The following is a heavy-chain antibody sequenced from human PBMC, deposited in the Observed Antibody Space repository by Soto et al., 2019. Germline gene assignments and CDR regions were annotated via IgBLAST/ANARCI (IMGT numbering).Heavy chain of an antibody. D-gene: IGHD2-2*01. CDR1: GGTFSSYT. CDR2: IIPILGIA. J-gene: IGHJ3*02. V-gene: IGHV1-69*02. Sequence: ASVKVSCKASGGTFSSYTISWVRQAPGQGLEWMGRIIPILGIANYAQKFQGRVTITADKSTSTAYMELSSLRSEDTAVYYCAKNVGYCSSTSCPTLGALDIWGQGTMVTVSS. CDR3: AKNVGYCSSTSCPTLGALDI.